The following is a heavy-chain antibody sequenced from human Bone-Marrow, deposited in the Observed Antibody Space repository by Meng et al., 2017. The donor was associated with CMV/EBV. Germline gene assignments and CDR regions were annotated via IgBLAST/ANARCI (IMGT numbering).Heavy chain of an antibody. Sequence: GESLKISCAASRFTFSSYAMHWLRQAPGKGLEWVANIKQDGSEKYYVDSVKGRFTISRDNAKNSLYLQMNSLRAEDTAVYYCARVKLQADAFDIWGQGTMVTVSS. V-gene: IGHV3-7*01. CDR1: RFTFSSYA. J-gene: IGHJ3*02. CDR2: IKQDGSEK. CDR3: ARVKLQADAFDI. D-gene: IGHD4-23*01.